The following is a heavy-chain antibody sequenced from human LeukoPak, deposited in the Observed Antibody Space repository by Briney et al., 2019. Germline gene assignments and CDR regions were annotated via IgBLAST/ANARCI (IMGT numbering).Heavy chain of an antibody. D-gene: IGHD2-15*01. Sequence: PGGSLRLSCAASGLTFSSYAMSWVRQAPGKGLEWVSAISGSGGSTYYADSVKGRFTISRDNSKNTLYLQMNSLRAEDTAVYYCAKGGYCSGGSCYKFSWFDPWGQGTLVTVSS. CDR3: AKGGYCSGGSCYKFSWFDP. V-gene: IGHV3-23*01. CDR1: GLTFSSYA. J-gene: IGHJ5*02. CDR2: ISGSGGST.